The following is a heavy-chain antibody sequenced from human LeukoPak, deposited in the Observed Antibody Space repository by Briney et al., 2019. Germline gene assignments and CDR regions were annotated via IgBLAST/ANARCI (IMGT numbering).Heavy chain of an antibody. CDR2: IGAAGDT. J-gene: IGHJ6*02. Sequence: GSLSLSCAASGFTFSRYDMHWVRQAPGKGLEWVSGIGAAGDTFYPDSVKGRFTISRENAKNSLYLQMNSLRAGDTAVYYCARDTMVREPYAMDVWGQGTTVTVSS. CDR3: ARDTMVREPYAMDV. D-gene: IGHD3-10*01. CDR1: GFTFSRYD. V-gene: IGHV3-13*04.